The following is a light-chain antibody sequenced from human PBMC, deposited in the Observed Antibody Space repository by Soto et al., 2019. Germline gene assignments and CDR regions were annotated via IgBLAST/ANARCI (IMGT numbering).Light chain of an antibody. J-gene: IGLJ2*01. CDR3: VLYMSSGTVV. CDR1: SGSVSTSYY. V-gene: IGLV8-61*01. Sequence: QTVVTQEPSFSVSPGGTVTLTCGLSSGSVSTSYYPSWYQQTPGQAPRTLIYSTNTRSSGVPDRFSGSILGNKAALTITGHPADDASYYYCVLYMSSGTVVFGGGTKLTVL. CDR2: STN.